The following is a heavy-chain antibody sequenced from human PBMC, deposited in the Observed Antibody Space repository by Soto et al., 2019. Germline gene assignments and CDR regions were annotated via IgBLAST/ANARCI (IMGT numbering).Heavy chain of an antibody. V-gene: IGHV1-3*01. D-gene: IGHD3-22*01. CDR1: GYTFTSYA. Sequence: AASVKVSCKASGYTFTSYAMHWVRQAPGQRLEWMGWINAGNGNTKYSQKFQGRVTITRDTSASTAYMELSSLRSEDTAVYYCARDRYYDSSGYLFDYWGQGTLVTVSS. J-gene: IGHJ4*02. CDR2: INAGNGNT. CDR3: ARDRYYDSSGYLFDY.